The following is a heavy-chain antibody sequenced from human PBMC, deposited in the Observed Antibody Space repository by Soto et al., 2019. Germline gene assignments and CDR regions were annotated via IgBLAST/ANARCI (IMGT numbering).Heavy chain of an antibody. CDR2: IYYSGGT. J-gene: IGHJ3*01. CDR1: GGSISSGGYY. D-gene: IGHD4-17*01. CDR3: AGYGDYEGGDF. V-gene: IGHV4-31*03. Sequence: QVQLQESGPGLVKPSQTLSLTCTVSGGSISSGGYYWSWIRQHPGKGLEWLGHIYYSGGTYYNPSLESRVIRSVDMSKSQFSLRRSSVTAADTAVYYCAGYGDYEGGDFWGQGTTVTVSS.